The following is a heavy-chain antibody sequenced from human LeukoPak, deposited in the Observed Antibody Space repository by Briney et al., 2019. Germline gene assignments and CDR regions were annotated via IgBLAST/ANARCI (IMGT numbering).Heavy chain of an antibody. D-gene: IGHD2-2*01. J-gene: IGHJ4*02. V-gene: IGHV4-34*01. Sequence: PSETLSLTCAVYGGSFSGYYWSWIRQPPGKGLEWIGEINHSGSTNYNPSLKSRVTISVDTSKNQFSLKLSSATAADTAVYYCARVGYCSSTSCNNFDYWGQGTLVTVSS. CDR1: GGSFSGYY. CDR3: ARVGYCSSTSCNNFDY. CDR2: INHSGST.